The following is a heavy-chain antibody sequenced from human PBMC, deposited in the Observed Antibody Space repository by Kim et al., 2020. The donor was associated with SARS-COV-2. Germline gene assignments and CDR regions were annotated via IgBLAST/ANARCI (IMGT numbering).Heavy chain of an antibody. CDR2: IYSGGST. Sequence: IYSGGSTYYADSVKGRFTISRHNSKKTLYLQMNSLRAEDTAVYYCASERHWGQGTLVTVSS. J-gene: IGHJ4*02. V-gene: IGHV3-53*04. CDR3: ASERH.